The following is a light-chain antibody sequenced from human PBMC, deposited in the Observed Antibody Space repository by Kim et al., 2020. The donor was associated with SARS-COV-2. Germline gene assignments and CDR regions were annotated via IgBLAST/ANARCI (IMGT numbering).Light chain of an antibody. J-gene: IGLJ3*02. CDR2: YDS. Sequence: SYELTQPPSVSVAPGKTARITCGGNNIGSKSVHWYQQKPGQAPVLVIYYDSDRPSGIPERFSGSNSGNTATLTISRVEAGAEADYYCQGWVSRSDHWLFG. CDR3: QGWVSRSDHWL. V-gene: IGLV3-21*04. CDR1: NIGSKS.